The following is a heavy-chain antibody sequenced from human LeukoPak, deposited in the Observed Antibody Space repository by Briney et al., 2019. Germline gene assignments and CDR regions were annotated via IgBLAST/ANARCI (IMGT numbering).Heavy chain of an antibody. J-gene: IGHJ4*02. Sequence: SVKVSCKASGHTFTSNGISWVRKAPGQGLEWMGWISGYNGNTKYVQKCQGRVTMTTDTSTSTVYMELRSLTSDDTAVYYCARDTLGEYDYWGQGSLVTVSS. D-gene: IGHD3-16*01. CDR3: ARDTLGEYDY. CDR1: GHTFTSNG. CDR2: ISGYNGNT. V-gene: IGHV1-18*01.